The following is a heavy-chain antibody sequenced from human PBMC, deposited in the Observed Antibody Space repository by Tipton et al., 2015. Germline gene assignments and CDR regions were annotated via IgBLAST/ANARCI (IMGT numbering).Heavy chain of an antibody. CDR3: ARRLPYFEWSKVYYFDY. CDR2: IHPSDSET. V-gene: IGHV5-51*01. Sequence: QLVQSGGEVKKPGESLKIPCKVSGYTFSNHWIGWVRQMPGKGLEWVGIIHPSDSETKYSPSFEGLVTISADKSTSTAYLQWSSLKASDTAVYYCARRLPYFEWSKVYYFDYWGQGSPVTVSP. CDR1: GYTFSNHW. D-gene: IGHD3-9*01. J-gene: IGHJ4*02.